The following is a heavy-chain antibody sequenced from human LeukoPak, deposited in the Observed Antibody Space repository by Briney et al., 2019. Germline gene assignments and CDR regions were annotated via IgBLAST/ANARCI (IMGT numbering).Heavy chain of an antibody. CDR2: INPNSGDT. J-gene: IGHJ5*02. V-gene: IGHV1-2*06. D-gene: IGHD3-16*01. CDR1: GYTFTGYH. CDR3: AAGGASAP. Sequence: ASVKVSCKASGYTFTGYHMHWVRQAPGQGLEWMGRINPNSGDTNYAQKFQGRVTMTRDKSISTAYLQWSSLKASDSAMYYCAAGGASAPWGQGTLVTVSS.